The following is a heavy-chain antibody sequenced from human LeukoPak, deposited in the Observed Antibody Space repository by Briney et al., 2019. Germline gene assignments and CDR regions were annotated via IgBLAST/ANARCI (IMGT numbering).Heavy chain of an antibody. CDR3: AKGPYSGYDYYYFDY. CDR1: GFTFDDYA. Sequence: SGRSLRLSCAASGFTFDDYAMHWVRQAPGKGLEWVSGISWNSGSIGYADSVKGRFTISRDNAKNSLYLQMNSLRAEDTALYYCAKGPYSGYDYYYFDYWGQGTLVTVSS. CDR2: ISWNSGSI. V-gene: IGHV3-9*01. D-gene: IGHD5-12*01. J-gene: IGHJ4*02.